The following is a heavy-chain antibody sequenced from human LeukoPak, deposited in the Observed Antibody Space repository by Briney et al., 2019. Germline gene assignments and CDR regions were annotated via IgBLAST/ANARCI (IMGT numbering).Heavy chain of an antibody. CDR2: IYSGGST. Sequence: GGSLRLSCAASGFTVSSNYMSWVRQAPGKGLEWVSIIYSGGSTYYADSVKGRFTISGDSSKNTLYLQMNSLRAEDTAVYYCASKDPYDSRAYLLDYWGQGTLVTVSS. D-gene: IGHD3-22*01. CDR1: GFTVSSNY. CDR3: ASKDPYDSRAYLLDY. V-gene: IGHV3-66*01. J-gene: IGHJ4*02.